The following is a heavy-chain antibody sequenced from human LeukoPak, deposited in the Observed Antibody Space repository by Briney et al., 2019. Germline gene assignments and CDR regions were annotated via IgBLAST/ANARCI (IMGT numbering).Heavy chain of an antibody. CDR2: ISYDGSNK. J-gene: IGHJ4*02. CDR1: GFTFSSYG. V-gene: IGHV3-30*03. D-gene: IGHD6-19*01. Sequence: PGGSLRLSCAASGFTFSSYGMHWVRQAPGKGLEWVAVISYDGSNKYYADSVKGRFTISRDNSKNTLYLQMNSLRAEDTAVYYCAPSSGWSDYWGQGTLVTVSS. CDR3: APSSGWSDY.